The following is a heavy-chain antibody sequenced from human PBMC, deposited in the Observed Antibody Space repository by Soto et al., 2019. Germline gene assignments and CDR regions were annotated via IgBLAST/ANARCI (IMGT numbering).Heavy chain of an antibody. CDR2: ISGSGFKK. D-gene: IGHD1-26*01. CDR1: GFIFENFV. V-gene: IGHV3-23*01. CDR3: AKNQGVELVPLATVDWFDP. Sequence: GGSLRHSWAASGFIFENFVMSWGREAPGKGLEWISSISGSGFKKYYADSVKGRFTISRDNSKSTVYLELNNLSAEDTAVYHCAKNQGVELVPLATVDWFDPWGQGSVVTVSS. J-gene: IGHJ5*02.